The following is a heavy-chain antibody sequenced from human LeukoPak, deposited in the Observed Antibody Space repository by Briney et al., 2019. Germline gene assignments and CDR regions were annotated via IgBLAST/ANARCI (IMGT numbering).Heavy chain of an antibody. Sequence: GGSLRLSCAASGFTFSSNYMSWVRQAPGKGLEWVSVIYSGGSTYYADSVKGRFTISRDNSKNTLYLQMNSLRAEDTAVYYCARGVEYSSGWSLDAFDIWGQGTMVTVSS. CDR2: IYSGGST. J-gene: IGHJ3*02. V-gene: IGHV3-53*01. CDR1: GFTFSSNY. D-gene: IGHD6-19*01. CDR3: ARGVEYSSGWSLDAFDI.